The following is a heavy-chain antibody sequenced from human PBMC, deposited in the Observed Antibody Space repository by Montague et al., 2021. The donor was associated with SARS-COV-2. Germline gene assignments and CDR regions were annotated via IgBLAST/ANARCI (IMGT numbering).Heavy chain of an antibody. J-gene: IGHJ4*01. CDR1: GDSISTYH. CDR3: SCIESSSRKGTFDC. Sequence: SETLSLTCSVSGDSISTYHWSWIRQPAGKGLEWIGRIYNSGLSNSNPSPKSRVAISVGTSKNQLSLKLSSVTAADTAIYYCSCIESSSRKGTFDCWGHGTLVTVSS. V-gene: IGHV4-4*07. CDR2: IYNSGLS. D-gene: IGHD2-21*01.